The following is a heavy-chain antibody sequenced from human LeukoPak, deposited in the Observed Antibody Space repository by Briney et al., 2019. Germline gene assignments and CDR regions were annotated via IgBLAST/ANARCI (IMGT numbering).Heavy chain of an antibody. CDR2: LYYDGRT. CDR3: ARRGGKWDVNWFDP. Sequence: SETLSLTCTVFGDSVSSSNYYWAWFRQPPGKGLDWIGSLYYDGRTYYSSSLESRVTVSVDTSKNQFALKLTSVTAADTAVYYCARRGGKWDVNWFDPWGPGTLVTVSS. J-gene: IGHJ5*02. V-gene: IGHV4-39*01. D-gene: IGHD1-26*01. CDR1: GDSVSSSNYY.